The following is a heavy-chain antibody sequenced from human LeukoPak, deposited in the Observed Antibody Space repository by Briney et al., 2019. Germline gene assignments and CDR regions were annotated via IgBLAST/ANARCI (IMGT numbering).Heavy chain of an antibody. CDR2: INSDGSST. V-gene: IGHV3-74*01. D-gene: IGHD3-10*01. CDR3: AGLPMVRGARNDY. Sequence: PGGSLRLSCAASGFTFSSYWMHWVRQAPGKGLVWVSRINSDGSSTSYADSVKGRFTISRDNAKNTLYLQMNSLRAEDTAVYYCAGLPMVRGARNDYWGQGTLVTVSS. J-gene: IGHJ4*02. CDR1: GFTFSSYW.